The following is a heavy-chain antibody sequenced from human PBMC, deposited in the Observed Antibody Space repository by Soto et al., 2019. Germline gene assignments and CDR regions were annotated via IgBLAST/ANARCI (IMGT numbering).Heavy chain of an antibody. D-gene: IGHD6-13*01. V-gene: IGHV1-69*08. CDR2: IIPILGIA. Sequence: QVQLVQSGAEVKKPGSSVKVSCKASGGTFSSYTISWVRQAPGQGLEWMGRIIPILGIANYAQKFQGRVTITRTKSRSTAYMKLSTLRSEDTALNYGARDINSSSHPRTDNGGQGTLVTVSS. J-gene: IGHJ4*02. CDR3: ARDINSSSHPRTDN. CDR1: GGTFSSYT.